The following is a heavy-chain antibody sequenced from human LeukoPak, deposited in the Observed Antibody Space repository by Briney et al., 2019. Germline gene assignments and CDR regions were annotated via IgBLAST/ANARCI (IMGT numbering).Heavy chain of an antibody. D-gene: IGHD5-18*01. V-gene: IGHV4-34*01. CDR2: INHSGST. CDR1: GGSISNYY. J-gene: IGHJ6*02. CDR3: ARDGYSYYYYYYGMDV. Sequence: KPSETLSLTCTVSGGSISNYYWSWIRQPPGKGLEWIGEINHSGSTNYNPSLKSRVTISVDTSKNQFSLKLSSVTAADTAVYYCARDGYSYYYYYYGMDVWGQGTTVTVSS.